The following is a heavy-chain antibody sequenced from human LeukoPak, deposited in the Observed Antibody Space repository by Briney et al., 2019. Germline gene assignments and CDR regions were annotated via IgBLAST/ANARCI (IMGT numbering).Heavy chain of an antibody. CDR3: ARGRVVVVAATPLDV. J-gene: IGHJ6*02. CDR2: ISYDGSNK. V-gene: IGHV3-30-3*01. D-gene: IGHD2-15*01. Sequence: GGSLRLSCAASGFTFSSYAMHWVRQAPGKGLERVAVISYDGSNKYYADSVKGRFTISRDNSKNTLYLQMNSLRAEDTAVYYCARGRVVVVAATPLDVWGQGTTVTVSS. CDR1: GFTFSSYA.